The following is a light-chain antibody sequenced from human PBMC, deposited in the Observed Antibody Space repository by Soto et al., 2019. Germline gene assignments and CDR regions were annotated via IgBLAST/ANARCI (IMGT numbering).Light chain of an antibody. CDR1: PSVLSSSNNKNY. CDR3: HQYYSAPLT. CDR2: WAS. V-gene: IGKV4-1*01. J-gene: IGKJ4*01. Sequence: DIVMTXXXXXLAVSLGERATINCKSSPSVLSSSNNKNYFTWYQQKPVQPPKLLISWASTRESGVPNRFGGSGSLTDSTLTISSLQAEDVAVYDCHQYYSAPLTFGGGTKLEI.